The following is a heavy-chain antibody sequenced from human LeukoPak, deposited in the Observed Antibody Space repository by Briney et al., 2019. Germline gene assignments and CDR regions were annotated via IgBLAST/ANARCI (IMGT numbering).Heavy chain of an antibody. Sequence: GASVKVSCKASGYTFTGYYMHWVRQAPGQGLEWMGWINPSSGGTNYARKFQGRVTMTRDTSISTAYMELSRLRSDDTAVYYCARDPLGYCSSTSCARLVGMDVWGQGTTVTVSS. CDR1: GYTFTGYY. CDR2: INPSSGGT. D-gene: IGHD2-2*01. J-gene: IGHJ6*02. V-gene: IGHV1-2*02. CDR3: ARDPLGYCSSTSCARLVGMDV.